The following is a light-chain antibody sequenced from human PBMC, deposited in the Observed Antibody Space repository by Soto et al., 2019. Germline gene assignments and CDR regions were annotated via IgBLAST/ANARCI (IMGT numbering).Light chain of an antibody. CDR2: AAS. J-gene: IGKJ3*01. V-gene: IGKV1-5*01. CDR3: QQYYSYPVT. CDR1: QSISSW. Sequence: DIQMTQSPSTLSASVGDRVTITCRASQSISSWLAWYQQKPGKAPKLLIYAASTLQSGVPSRFSGSGSGTDFTLTISCLQSEDFASYYCQQYYSYPVTFGPGTKVDI.